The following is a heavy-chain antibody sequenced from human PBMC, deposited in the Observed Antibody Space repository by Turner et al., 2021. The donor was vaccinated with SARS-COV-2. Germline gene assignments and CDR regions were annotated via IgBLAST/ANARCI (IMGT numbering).Heavy chain of an antibody. CDR2: TSYDGSNK. D-gene: IGHD4-4*01. Sequence: QVQLVVSWGGVVRPVRSLRLPCAVSGFTFSSYGMHWVRQAPGKGLEWVAVTSYDGSNKYYADSVKGRFTISRDNSKNTLYLQMNSLRAEDTAVYYCAKQQGLYSNPMYYFDYWGQGTLVTVSS. CDR1: GFTFSSYG. V-gene: IGHV3-30*18. CDR3: AKQQGLYSNPMYYFDY. J-gene: IGHJ4*02.